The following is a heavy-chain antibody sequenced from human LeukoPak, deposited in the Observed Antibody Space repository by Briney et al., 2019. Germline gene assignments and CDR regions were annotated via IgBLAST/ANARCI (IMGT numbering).Heavy chain of an antibody. Sequence: QPGGSLGLSCVASGLPTADFAMHWVRQAPGKGLEWVSLISGDGVSTFYADSVKGRFSISRDNSKNSLSLEMNSLRTEDTAMYYCARESGKFDYWGQGTLVAVSS. V-gene: IGHV3-43*02. CDR1: GLPTADFA. CDR2: ISGDGVST. CDR3: ARESGKFDY. J-gene: IGHJ4*02.